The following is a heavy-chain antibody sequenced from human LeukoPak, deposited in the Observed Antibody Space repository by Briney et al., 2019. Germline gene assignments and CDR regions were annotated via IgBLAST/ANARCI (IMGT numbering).Heavy chain of an antibody. V-gene: IGHV3-30*18. CDR3: AKARAGYYGSGRYQDF. CDR2: ISYDGSNK. D-gene: IGHD3-10*01. Sequence: PGGSLRLSCAASAFTFSTYAMHWVRQAPGKGLEWVAVISYDGSNKYYADSVKGRFTISRDNSKNTLYLQMNSLRAEDTAVYYCAKARAGYYGSGRYQDFWGQGTLVTVSS. J-gene: IGHJ4*02. CDR1: AFTFSTYA.